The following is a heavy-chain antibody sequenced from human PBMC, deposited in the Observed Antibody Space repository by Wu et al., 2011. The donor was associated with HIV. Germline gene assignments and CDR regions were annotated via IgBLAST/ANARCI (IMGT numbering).Heavy chain of an antibody. CDR1: GDTFSNSP. CDR2: IIPGFSPA. D-gene: IGHD2-15*01. V-gene: IGHV1-69*05. Sequence: QVQLLQSGREVKKPGSSVKVSCRASGDTFSNSPIAWVRQAPGQGLEWMGGIIPGFSPANYAQKLQGRVTITTDESTNTTYMELSSLTCEDTALYFCARDLAFFDYWGQGTLVTVSS. J-gene: IGHJ4*02. CDR3: ARDLAFFDY.